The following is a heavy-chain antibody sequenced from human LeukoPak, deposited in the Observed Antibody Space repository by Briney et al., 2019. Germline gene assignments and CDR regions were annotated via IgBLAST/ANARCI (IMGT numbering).Heavy chain of an antibody. J-gene: IGHJ3*02. CDR2: IYYSGST. CDR3: ARDFNGVDI. D-gene: IGHD2-8*01. CDR1: GGSISSYY. V-gene: IGHV4-59*01. Sequence: SETLSLTCTVSGGSISSYYWSWIRQPPGKGLEWIGYIYYSGSTNYNPSLKSRVTISVDTSKNQFSLKLSSVTVADTAVYYCARDFNGVDIWGQGTMVTVSS.